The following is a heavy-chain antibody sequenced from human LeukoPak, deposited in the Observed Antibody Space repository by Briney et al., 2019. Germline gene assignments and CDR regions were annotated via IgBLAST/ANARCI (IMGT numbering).Heavy chain of an antibody. J-gene: IGHJ6*02. CDR3: ARGRATETTFYYYHGMDV. D-gene: IGHD4-11*01. CDR1: GGSFSGYY. Sequence: SETLSLTCAVYGGSFSGYYWSWIRQPPGKGLEWIGEINHSGSTNYNPSLKSRVTISVDTSKNQFSLKLTSVTAADTAVYYCARGRATETTFYYYHGMDVWGQGTTVTVSS. CDR2: INHSGST. V-gene: IGHV4-34*01.